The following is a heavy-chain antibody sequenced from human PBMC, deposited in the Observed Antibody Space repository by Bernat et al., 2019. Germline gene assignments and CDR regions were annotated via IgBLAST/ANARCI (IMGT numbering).Heavy chain of an antibody. CDR3: AKVQIADWTSGFDY. J-gene: IGHJ4*02. D-gene: IGHD3/OR15-3a*01. V-gene: IGHV3-23*01. CDR2: ISGSSATT. CDR1: GFSFSSHA. Sequence: EVQLLESGGGLVQPGGSLRLSCAASGFSFSSHAMSWVRQAPGKGLEWVSLISGSSATTYYADSVKGRFTISRDNSKNTLYLQMNSLRAEDTAVYYCAKVQIADWTSGFDYWGQGTLVTVSS.